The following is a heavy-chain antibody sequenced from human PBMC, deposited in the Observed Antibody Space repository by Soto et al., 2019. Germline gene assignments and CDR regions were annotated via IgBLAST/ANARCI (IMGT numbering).Heavy chain of an antibody. D-gene: IGHD3-22*01. J-gene: IGHJ4*02. Sequence: LRLSCAASGFTFSSYGMTCVRQTPGKGLEWVSYISSSTFSIYYADSVKGRFTVSRDNAKNSLFLQMNSLRDEDTAVYFCARARRGSAVIGHFDFWGQGTLVTVSS. V-gene: IGHV3-48*02. CDR3: ARARRGSAVIGHFDF. CDR2: ISSSTFSI. CDR1: GFTFSSYG.